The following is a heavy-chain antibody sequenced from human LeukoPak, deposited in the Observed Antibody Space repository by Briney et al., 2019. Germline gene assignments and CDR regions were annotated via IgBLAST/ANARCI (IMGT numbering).Heavy chain of an antibody. CDR3: ARDEYYYDSSGYRNWFDP. D-gene: IGHD3-22*01. CDR1: GYTFTGYY. V-gene: IGHV1-2*02. J-gene: IGHJ5*02. Sequence: GASVKVSCKASGYTFTGYYMHWVRQAPGQGLEWMGWINPNSGGTNYAQKFQGRVTMTRDTSISTAYMELSRLRSDDTVVYYCARDEYYYDSSGYRNWFDPWGQGTLVTVSS. CDR2: INPNSGGT.